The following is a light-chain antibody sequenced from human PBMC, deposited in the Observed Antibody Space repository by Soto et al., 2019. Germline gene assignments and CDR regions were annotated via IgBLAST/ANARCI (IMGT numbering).Light chain of an antibody. CDR1: QSVSNNY. V-gene: IGKV3-20*01. J-gene: IGKJ3*01. Sequence: IVLTELPCTLSLSPGERATLSCRASQSVSNNYLAWYQQKPGQAPSLLIYAASSRATGIPDRFSGSGSGTDFTLTIILLEPEDCVRDCSPVYACLPGTFCHGASVD. CDR3: PVYACLPGT. CDR2: AAS.